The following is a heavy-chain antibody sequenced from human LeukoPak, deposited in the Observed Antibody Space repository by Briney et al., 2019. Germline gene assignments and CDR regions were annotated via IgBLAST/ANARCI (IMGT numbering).Heavy chain of an antibody. CDR1: GFTFSSYG. D-gene: IGHD2-21*01. V-gene: IGHV3-33*01. J-gene: IGHJ4*02. Sequence: PGGSLRLSCAASGFTFSSYGMYWVRQAPGKGLEWVAIIWPDGSNEVYIESVKGRFTISRDNSKNTLYLHMNSLRGEDTAMYYCARGCGGGPGCYILDYWGQGTLVTVSS. CDR3: ARGCGGGPGCYILDY. CDR2: IWPDGSNE.